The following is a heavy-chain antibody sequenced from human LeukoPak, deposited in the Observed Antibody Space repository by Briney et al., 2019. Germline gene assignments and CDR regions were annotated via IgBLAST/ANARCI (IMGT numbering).Heavy chain of an antibody. CDR1: GGSINSYF. J-gene: IGHJ4*02. Sequence: SETLSLTCSVSGGSINSYFWSWIRQPPGKGLEWIGYIYYSGSTNYNPSLESRVTISVDTSKNQFSLRLSSVTASDTAVYYCARLPYSSGWYVYWGQGILVTVSS. CDR2: IYYSGST. V-gene: IGHV4-59*01. D-gene: IGHD6-19*01. CDR3: ARLPYSSGWYVY.